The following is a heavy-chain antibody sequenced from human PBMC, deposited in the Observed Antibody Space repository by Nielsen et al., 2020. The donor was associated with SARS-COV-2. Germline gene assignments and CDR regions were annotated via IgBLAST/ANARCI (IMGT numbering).Heavy chain of an antibody. V-gene: IGHV3-11*05. CDR3: ARESQYYDFWSGYYIHFDY. D-gene: IGHD3-3*01. J-gene: IGHJ4*02. CDR2: ISSSSSYT. Sequence: RQAPGKGLEWVSYISSSSSYTNYADSVKGRFTISRDNAKNSLYLQMNSLRAEDTAVYYCARESQYYDFWSGYYIHFDYWGQGTLVTVSS.